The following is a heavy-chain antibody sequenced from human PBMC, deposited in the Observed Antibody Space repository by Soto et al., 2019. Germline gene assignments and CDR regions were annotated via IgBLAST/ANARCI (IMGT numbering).Heavy chain of an antibody. J-gene: IGHJ4*02. D-gene: IGHD1-26*01. CDR2: ISGNSVGG. CDR1: GFTFDHYA. CDR3: AKVGAKYYAVGGWDY. V-gene: IGHV3-9*01. Sequence: EGQLVESGGGLAQPGRSLRLSCAASGFTFDHYAMHCVRQAPGKGLEWVSGISGNSVGGVYADPMKDRFTISRDNAKNSLYLQMNSLRAEDTALYYCAKVGAKYYAVGGWDYWGQGTPVTVPS.